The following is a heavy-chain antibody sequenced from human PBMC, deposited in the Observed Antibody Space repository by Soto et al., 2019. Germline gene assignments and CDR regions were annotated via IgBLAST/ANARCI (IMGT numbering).Heavy chain of an antibody. J-gene: IGHJ6*02. CDR3: AGDGDNWNTSNTYYYYYGMDV. CDR1: GGTFSSYA. V-gene: IGHV1-69*01. D-gene: IGHD1-20*01. Sequence: QVQLVQSGAEVKKPGSSVKVSCKASGGTFSSYAISWVRQAPGQGLEWMGGIIPIFGTANYAQKFQGRVTITADESTSTAYMELSSLRSEDTAVYYCAGDGDNWNTSNTYYYYYGMDVWCQGTTVTVSS. CDR2: IIPIFGTA.